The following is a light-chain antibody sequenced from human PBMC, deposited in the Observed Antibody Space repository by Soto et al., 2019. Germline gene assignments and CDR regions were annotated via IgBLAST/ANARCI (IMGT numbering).Light chain of an antibody. V-gene: IGKV1D-12*01. J-gene: IGKJ1*01. Sequence: DIQMTQSPSSVSASVGDRVTITCRASQALSTWLAWYQQKPGKAPKLLLYAASNLQTGVPSRFSGSGSGTDFTLTISSLQAEDFATYDCQQANSFPRTFGQGTKVEIK. CDR2: AAS. CDR1: QALSTW. CDR3: QQANSFPRT.